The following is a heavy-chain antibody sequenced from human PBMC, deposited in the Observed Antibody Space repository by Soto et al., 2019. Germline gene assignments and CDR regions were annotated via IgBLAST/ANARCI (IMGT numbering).Heavy chain of an antibody. V-gene: IGHV3-33*01. CDR1: GLTFSSYG. CDR2: IWYDGSNK. Sequence: GGSLRLSCAASGLTFSSYGMHWVRQAPGKGLEWVAVIWYDGSNKYYADSVKGRFTISRDNSKNTLYLQINSLRAEDTAVYYCARDPHSGYDYYYYYYGMDVWGQGTTVTVSS. D-gene: IGHD5-12*01. J-gene: IGHJ6*02. CDR3: ARDPHSGYDYYYYYYGMDV.